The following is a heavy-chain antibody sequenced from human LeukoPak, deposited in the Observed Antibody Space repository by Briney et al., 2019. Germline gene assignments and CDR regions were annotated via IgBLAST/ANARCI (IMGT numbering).Heavy chain of an antibody. CDR3: ARVKDSSGYSLDY. Sequence: PGGSLRLSCAASGFTFSSYEMNWVHQAPGKGLEWVSYISSSGSTIYYADSVKGRFTISRDNAKNSLYLQMNSLRAEDTAVYYCARVKDSSGYSLDYWGQGTLVTVSS. V-gene: IGHV3-48*03. CDR1: GFTFSSYE. J-gene: IGHJ4*02. CDR2: ISSSGSTI. D-gene: IGHD3-22*01.